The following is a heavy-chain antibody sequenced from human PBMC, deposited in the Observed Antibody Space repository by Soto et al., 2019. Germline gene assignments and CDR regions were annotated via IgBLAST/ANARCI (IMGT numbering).Heavy chain of an antibody. CDR3: ARADSCSPRYDP. J-gene: IGHJ5*02. Sequence: ASVKVSSKASGYTLTGCYMHSLRQAPGQGLELMGWINPNTGGTNYPHNFQGRVTTTRDTSISTACVELRRLRSNNTAVYYCARADSCSPRYDPWGQGTLVTVTS. CDR1: GYTLTGCY. CDR2: INPNTGGT. V-gene: IGHV1-2*02. D-gene: IGHD6-6*01.